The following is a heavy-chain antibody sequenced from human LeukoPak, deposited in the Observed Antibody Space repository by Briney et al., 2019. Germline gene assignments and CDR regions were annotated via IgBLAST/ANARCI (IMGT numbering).Heavy chain of an antibody. CDR3: TRDVSFVMVTAHFDY. J-gene: IGHJ4*02. V-gene: IGHV3-49*04. CDR1: RFSFGDYA. CDR2: IRTKAYGGTA. Sequence: QPGGSLRLSCTTSRFSFGDYAMSWVRQAPGKGLDWVTFIRTKAYGGTAEYAASVKGRFTISRDDSKSIAYLQLNSLNTEDTAVYYCTRDVSFVMVTAHFDYWGQGTLVTVSS. D-gene: IGHD2-21*02.